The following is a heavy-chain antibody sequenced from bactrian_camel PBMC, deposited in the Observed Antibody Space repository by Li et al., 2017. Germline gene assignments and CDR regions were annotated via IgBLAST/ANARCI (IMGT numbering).Heavy chain of an antibody. Sequence: HVQLVESGGGLVRPGGSLRLSCAASGDPSKTWWMGWFRQAPGKEREGLAAIAADGTTAYAGGVRPRFTISKDNAKNTLFLQMTSLKPEDSAMYYCSADPLHMTNIHPASVIPLFDYRGQGTQVTVS. CDR2: IAADGTT. CDR1: GDPSKTWW. D-gene: IGHD3*01. J-gene: IGHJ4*01. CDR3: SADPLHMTNIHPASVIPLFDY. V-gene: IGHV3S53*01.